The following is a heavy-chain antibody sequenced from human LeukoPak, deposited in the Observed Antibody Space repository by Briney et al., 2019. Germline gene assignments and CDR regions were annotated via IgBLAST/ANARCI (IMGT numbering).Heavy chain of an antibody. CDR2: MYSGGAT. CDR1: GISVSGTF. J-gene: IGHJ4*02. Sequence: GGSLRLSCVASGISVSGTFMSWVRQAPGKGLEWVSTMYSGGATHYADSVKGRFSVSRDNVENTLYLQMDNLRVEDTAVYYCARVVTFELDHWGQGTPVLVSS. D-gene: IGHD3-10*01. V-gene: IGHV3-53*01. CDR3: ARVVTFELDH.